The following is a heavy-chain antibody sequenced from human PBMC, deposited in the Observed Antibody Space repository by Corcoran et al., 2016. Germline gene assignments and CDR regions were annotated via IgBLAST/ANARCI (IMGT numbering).Heavy chain of an antibody. Sequence: EVQLLESGGGLVQPGGSLRLSCAATGFTFSSYAMRWVRQAAGKGLEWVSAIRGSGGRTYYADSGKGRFKISSDNSKKTLYLQMNSLRAEDTAVYYCAKVGGVGGWYFDYWGQGTLVTISS. CDR1: GFTFSSYA. D-gene: IGHD6-19*01. CDR2: IRGSGGRT. J-gene: IGHJ4*02. CDR3: AKVGGVGGWYFDY. V-gene: IGHV3-23*01.